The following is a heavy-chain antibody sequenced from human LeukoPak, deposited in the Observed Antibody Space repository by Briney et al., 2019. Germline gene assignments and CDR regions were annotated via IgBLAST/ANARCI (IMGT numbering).Heavy chain of an antibody. V-gene: IGHV3-7*01. D-gene: IGHD3-3*01. CDR2: IKQDGSEK. CDR3: AREDGYYDFWSGYYTGGYYYYYYMDV. CDR1: GFTFSSYW. J-gene: IGHJ6*03. Sequence: GGSLRLSCAASGFTFSSYWMSWVRQAPGKGLEWVANIKQDGSEKYYVDSVKGRFTISRDNAKNSLYLQMNSLRAEDTAVYYCAREDGYYDFWSGYYTGGYYYYYYMDVWGKGTTVTVSS.